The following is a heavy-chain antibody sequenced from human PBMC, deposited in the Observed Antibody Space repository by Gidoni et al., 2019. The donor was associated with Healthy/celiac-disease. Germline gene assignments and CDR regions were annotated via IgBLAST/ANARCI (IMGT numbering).Heavy chain of an antibody. D-gene: IGHD2-8*01. Sequence: QVQLQQWGAGLLKPSETLSLTCAVYGWSFSGYYWRWLRQPPGKGLEWIGEINHSGSTNYNPSLKSRVTISVDTSKNQFSLKLSSVTAADTAVYYCARGGIVLMVYGVWGQGTLVTVSS. V-gene: IGHV4-34*01. CDR3: ARGGIVLMVYGV. CDR2: INHSGST. CDR1: GWSFSGYY. J-gene: IGHJ4*02.